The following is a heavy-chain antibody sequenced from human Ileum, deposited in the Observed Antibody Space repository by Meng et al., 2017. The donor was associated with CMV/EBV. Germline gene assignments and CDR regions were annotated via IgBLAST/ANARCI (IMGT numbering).Heavy chain of an antibody. D-gene: IGHD1-1*01. J-gene: IGHJ4*02. CDR3: ARDTGTTGTGSLFDY. Sequence: QVQLQESGPGLVKSSGTLSLTCTVSGGSIGSYYWNWIRQPDGKGLEWIGRIHTTDSTNYNPSFKSRVTISVDTSKNQFSLKLTSMTAADTAVYYCARDTGTTGTGSLFDYWGQGILVTVSS. V-gene: IGHV4-4*07. CDR1: GGSIGSYY. CDR2: IHTTDST.